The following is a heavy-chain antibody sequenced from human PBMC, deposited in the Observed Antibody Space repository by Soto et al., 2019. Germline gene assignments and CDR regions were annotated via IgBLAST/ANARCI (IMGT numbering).Heavy chain of an antibody. CDR2: IKSKTDGGTT. V-gene: IGHV3-15*01. Sequence: EVQLVESGGGWVKPGWSLRLSCAASGFTFSNSWMSWVCQSPGKGLDWVGRIKSKTDGGTTDYAAPVTGRFTISRDDSKNTLYLQRHSLKTEDTAVYYCTTDGLWHSSLDYCGQGTLVTVSS. D-gene: IGHD6-13*01. CDR3: TTDGLWHSSLDY. J-gene: IGHJ4*02. CDR1: GFTFSNSW.